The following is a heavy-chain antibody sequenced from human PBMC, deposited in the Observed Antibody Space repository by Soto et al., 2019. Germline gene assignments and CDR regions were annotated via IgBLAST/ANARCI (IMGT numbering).Heavy chain of an antibody. D-gene: IGHD3-3*01. CDR2: ISYDGSNK. V-gene: IGHV3-30-3*01. CDR1: GFTFSSYA. J-gene: IGHJ6*02. Sequence: QVQLVESGGGVVQPGRSLRLSCAASGFTFSSYAMHWVRQAPGKGLEWVAVISYDGSNKYYADSVKGRFTISRDNSKNTLYLKMNSLRAEDTAVYYCAREGRVLRFLEWSHPPYYGMDVWGQGTTVTVSS. CDR3: AREGRVLRFLEWSHPPYYGMDV.